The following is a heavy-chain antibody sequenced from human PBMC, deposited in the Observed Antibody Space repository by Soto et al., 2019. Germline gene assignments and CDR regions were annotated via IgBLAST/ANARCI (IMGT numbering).Heavy chain of an antibody. CDR1: GFTFSDHY. CDR3: ARGPNPYYYDSSGYYYAPNFDY. V-gene: IGHV3-72*01. D-gene: IGHD3-22*01. CDR2: TRNKANSYTT. J-gene: IGHJ4*02. Sequence: PGGSLRLSCAASGFTFSDHYMDWVRQAPGKGLEWVGRTRNKANSYTTEYAASVKGRFTISRDDSKNSLYLQMNSLKTEDTAVYYCARGPNPYYYDSSGYYYAPNFDYWGQGTLVTVSS.